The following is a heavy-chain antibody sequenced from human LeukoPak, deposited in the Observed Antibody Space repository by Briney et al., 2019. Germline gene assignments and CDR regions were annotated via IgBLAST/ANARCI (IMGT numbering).Heavy chain of an antibody. CDR1: GFTFSSYA. Sequence: GGSLRLSCAASGFTFSSYAMHWVRQAPGKGLEWVAVISYDGSNTYYADSVKGRFTISRDNSKNTLYLQMNSLRAEDTAVYYCARLIGLLCDYLDYWGQGTLVTVSS. D-gene: IGHD2-21*01. CDR2: ISYDGSNT. J-gene: IGHJ4*02. V-gene: IGHV3-30*04. CDR3: ARLIGLLCDYLDY.